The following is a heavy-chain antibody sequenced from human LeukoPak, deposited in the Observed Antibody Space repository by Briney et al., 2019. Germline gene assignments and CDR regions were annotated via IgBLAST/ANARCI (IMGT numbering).Heavy chain of an antibody. D-gene: IGHD1-26*01. CDR3: ARLSSGSYYVIDY. Sequence: PSETLSLTCAVSGYSISSGYYWGWIRQPPGKGLEWIGSIYHSGSTYYNPSLKSRVTISVDTSKTQFSLKLSSVTAADTAVYYCARLSSGSYYVIDYWGQGTLVTVSS. V-gene: IGHV4-38-2*01. CDR1: GYSISSGYY. J-gene: IGHJ4*02. CDR2: IYHSGST.